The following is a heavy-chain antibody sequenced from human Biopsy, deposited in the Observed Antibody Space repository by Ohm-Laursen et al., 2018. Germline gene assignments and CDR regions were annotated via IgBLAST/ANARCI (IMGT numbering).Heavy chain of an antibody. CDR2: IFYSANT. Sequence: SDTLSLTCTVSGVSINGGRYYWTWIRHPPGKGLEWIGNIFYSANTYYNPSLKSRVTISVDTSKNQFSLKLISVTAADTAVYYCARLGGGDYLPTCFDFWGQGALVTVSS. CDR3: ARLGGGDYLPTCFDF. D-gene: IGHD2-21*02. V-gene: IGHV4-31*03. J-gene: IGHJ4*02. CDR1: GVSINGGRYY.